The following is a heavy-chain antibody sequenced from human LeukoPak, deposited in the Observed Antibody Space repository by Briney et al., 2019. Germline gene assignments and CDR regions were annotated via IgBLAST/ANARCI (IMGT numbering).Heavy chain of an antibody. V-gene: IGHV1-69*04. Sequence: AASVKVSCKASGGTFSSYTISWVRQAPGQGLEWMGRIIPILGIANYAQKFQGRVTITADKSTSTAYMELSSLRSEDTAVYYCARDLSASIAVAGDYWGQGTLVTVSS. J-gene: IGHJ4*02. CDR2: IIPILGIA. CDR3: ARDLSASIAVAGDY. CDR1: GGTFSSYT. D-gene: IGHD6-19*01.